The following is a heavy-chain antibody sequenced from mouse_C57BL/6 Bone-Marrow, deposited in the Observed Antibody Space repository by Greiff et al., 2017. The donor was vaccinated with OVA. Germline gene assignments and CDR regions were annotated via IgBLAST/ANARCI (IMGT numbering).Heavy chain of an antibody. V-gene: IGHV1-7*01. CDR1: GYTFTSYW. CDR2: INPSSGYT. Sequence: QVQLQQSGAELAKPGASVKLSCEASGYTFTSYWMHWVKQRPGQGLEWIGNINPSSGYTKYNQKFKDQATLTADKSSSTAYMQLSSLTYEDSAVYYCARGGSSYFAYWGQGTLVTVSA. CDR3: ARGGSSYFAY. D-gene: IGHD1-1*01. J-gene: IGHJ3*01.